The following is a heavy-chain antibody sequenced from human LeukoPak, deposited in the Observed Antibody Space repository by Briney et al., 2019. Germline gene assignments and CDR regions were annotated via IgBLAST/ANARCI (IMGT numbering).Heavy chain of an antibody. J-gene: IGHJ4*02. D-gene: IGHD6-13*01. CDR1: GFTFNNYA. CDR3: AKDGMSLDSSWFDY. CDR2: ISGSGDST. Sequence: GGSLRLSCAASGFTFNNYAMSWVRQAPGKRLEWVSAISGSGDSTFYVGSVKGRFTISRDNSKNTMYLQMNSLRVEDTGVYYCAKDGMSLDSSWFDYWGQGTLVTVSS. V-gene: IGHV3-23*01.